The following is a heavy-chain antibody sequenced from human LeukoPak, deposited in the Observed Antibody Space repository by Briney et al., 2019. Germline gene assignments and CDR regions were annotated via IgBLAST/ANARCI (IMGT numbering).Heavy chain of an antibody. Sequence: ASVKVSCKASGYTFTSYDINWVRQATGQGLEWMGWMNPNSGNTGYAQKFQGRVTMTRNTSISTAYMELSSLRSEDTAVYYCAKDSGSLKKGGFDIWGQGTMVTVSS. CDR2: MNPNSGNT. V-gene: IGHV1-8*01. D-gene: IGHD1-26*01. CDR1: GYTFTSYD. CDR3: AKDSGSLKKGGFDI. J-gene: IGHJ3*02.